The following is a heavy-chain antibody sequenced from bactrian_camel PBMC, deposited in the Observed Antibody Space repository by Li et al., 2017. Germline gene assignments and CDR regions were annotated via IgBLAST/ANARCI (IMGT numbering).Heavy chain of an antibody. CDR2: ILRGDST. V-gene: IGHV3S53*01. D-gene: IGHD3*01. CDR3: ASRVLTYRGECRLSKSDYHV. Sequence: HVQLVESGGGSVQAGGSLRLSCVVSGYIYGSYDLCMGWFRQAPGKERERVAIILRGDSTGYADSVKGRFTISRDNAKNAVYLQMTALKPEDTATYVCASRVLTYRGECRLSKSDYHVWGQGTQVTVS. CDR1: GYIYGSYDLC. J-gene: IGHJ4*01.